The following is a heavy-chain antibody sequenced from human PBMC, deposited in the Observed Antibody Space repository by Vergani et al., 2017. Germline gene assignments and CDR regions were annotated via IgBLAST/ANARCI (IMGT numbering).Heavy chain of an antibody. CDR2: IDPSDSYT. Sequence: EVQLVQSGAEVKKPGESLRISCKGSGYSFTSYWISWVRQMPGKGLEWMGRIDPSDSYTNYSPSFQGHVTISADKSISTAYLQWSSLKASDTAMYYCARLRPLSSGPLTDYYYGMDVWGQGTTVTVSS. J-gene: IGHJ6*02. V-gene: IGHV5-10-1*01. D-gene: IGHD3-22*01. CDR1: GYSFTSYW. CDR3: ARLRPLSSGPLTDYYYGMDV.